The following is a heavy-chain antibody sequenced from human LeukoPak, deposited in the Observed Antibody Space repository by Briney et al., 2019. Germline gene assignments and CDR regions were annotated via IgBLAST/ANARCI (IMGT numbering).Heavy chain of an antibody. CDR2: INPNSGGT. D-gene: IGHD3-22*01. V-gene: IGHV1-2*02. Sequence: ASVKVSCKASGYTFSSYGINWVRQAPGQGLEWMGWINPNSGGTNYAQNFQGRVTMTRDTSISTAYMELNRLRSDDTAVYYCARDGGPMIVVVITGDFDYWGQGTLVTVSS. CDR3: ARDGGPMIVVVITGDFDY. CDR1: GYTFSSYG. J-gene: IGHJ4*02.